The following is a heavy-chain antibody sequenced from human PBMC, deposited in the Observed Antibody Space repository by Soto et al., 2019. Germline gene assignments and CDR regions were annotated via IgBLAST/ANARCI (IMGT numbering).Heavy chain of an antibody. CDR3: ARDRYCSGGSCDPILFEP. Sequence: AAVKGSFNASGYTFTSYVISWVRQAPGQVLDCIGWISAYNGNTNYAQKLQGRVTMTTDTYTSTAYMELRSLRSDDTAVYYCARDRYCSGGSCDPILFEPWGQGTLVTVSS. CDR1: GYTFTSYV. V-gene: IGHV1-18*01. CDR2: ISAYNGNT. J-gene: IGHJ5*02. D-gene: IGHD2-15*01.